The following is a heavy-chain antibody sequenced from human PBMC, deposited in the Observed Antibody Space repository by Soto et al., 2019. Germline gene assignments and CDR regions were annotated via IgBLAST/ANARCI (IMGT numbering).Heavy chain of an antibody. CDR3: ARGGSYYDSSGPAPAGY. D-gene: IGHD3-22*01. J-gene: IGHJ4*02. V-gene: IGHV3-30-3*01. Sequence: QVQLVESGGGVVQPGRSLRLSCAASGFTFSSYAMHWVRQAPGKGLEWVAVISYDGSNKYYADSVKGRFTISRDNSKNTLYLQMNVLRAEDTAVYYCARGGSYYDSSGPAPAGYWGQGTLVTVSS. CDR1: GFTFSSYA. CDR2: ISYDGSNK.